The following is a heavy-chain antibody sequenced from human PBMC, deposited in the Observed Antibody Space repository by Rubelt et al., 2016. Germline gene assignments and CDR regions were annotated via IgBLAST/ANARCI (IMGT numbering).Heavy chain of an antibody. CDR1: GGSISSGGYY. V-gene: IGHV4-31*03. J-gene: IGHJ3*02. CDR2: IYYSGST. D-gene: IGHD3-3*02. Sequence: QVQLQESGPGLVKPSQTLSLTCTVSGGSISSGGYYWSWIRQHPVKGLEWIGYIYYSGSTYYNPSLKSRLIISVETSKNQFSLKLSAVTAADTAVYDCARDASNLGYAFDIWGQGTMVTVSS. CDR3: ARDASNLGYAFDI.